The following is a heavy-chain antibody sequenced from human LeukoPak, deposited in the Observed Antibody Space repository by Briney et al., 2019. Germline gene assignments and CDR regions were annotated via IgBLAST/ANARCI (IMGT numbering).Heavy chain of an antibody. V-gene: IGHV3-21*01. CDR1: GFTFSSYS. CDR3: ARESTSDPDY. Sequence: GGSLRLSCAASGFTFSSYSMNWVRQAPGKGLEWVSSISSSSSYIYYADSVKDRFTISRDNAKNSLYLQMNSLRAEDTAVYYCARESTSDPDYWGQGTLVTVSS. CDR2: ISSSSSYI. J-gene: IGHJ4*02.